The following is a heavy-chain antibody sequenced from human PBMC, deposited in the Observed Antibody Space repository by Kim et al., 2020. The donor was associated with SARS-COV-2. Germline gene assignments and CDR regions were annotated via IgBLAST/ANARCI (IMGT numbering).Heavy chain of an antibody. CDR3: ARSDGGSYGFDS. Sequence: YNPSLKRRVTIPVDTSKNQFSLKLRSWTAADAAVYYGARSDGGSYGFDSWGQGTLVTVSS. D-gene: IGHD1-26*01. J-gene: IGHJ4*02. V-gene: IGHV4-59*01.